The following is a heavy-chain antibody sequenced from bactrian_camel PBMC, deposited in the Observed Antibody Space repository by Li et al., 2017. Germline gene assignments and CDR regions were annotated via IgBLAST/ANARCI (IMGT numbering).Heavy chain of an antibody. V-gene: IGHV3S7*01. CDR3: ARRPSDCNSGFACLFGY. J-gene: IGHJ6*01. CDR1: GFTFSTYA. D-gene: IGHD3*01. Sequence: HVQLVESGGGLVQPGGSLRLSCAASGFTFSTYAMSWVRQAPGKGLEWVSTLKWDGTDTYYADFVKGRSTISRVNTMNTAYLQMDSLKSEDTAQYYCARRPSDCNSGFACLFGYWGQGTQVTVS. CDR2: LKWDGTDT.